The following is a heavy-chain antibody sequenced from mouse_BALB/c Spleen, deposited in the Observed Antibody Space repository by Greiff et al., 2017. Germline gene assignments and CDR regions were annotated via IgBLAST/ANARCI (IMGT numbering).Heavy chain of an antibody. CDR2: INPSTGYT. CDR3: ARCYRYAYYAMDY. D-gene: IGHD2-14*01. V-gene: IGHV1-7*01. CDR1: GYTFTSYW. Sequence: VQLQQSGAELAKPGASVKMSCKASGYTFTSYWMHWVKQRPGQGLEWIGYINPSTGYTEYNQKFKDKATLTADKSSSTAYMQLSSLTSEDSAVYYCARCYRYAYYAMDYWGQGTSVTVSS. J-gene: IGHJ4*01.